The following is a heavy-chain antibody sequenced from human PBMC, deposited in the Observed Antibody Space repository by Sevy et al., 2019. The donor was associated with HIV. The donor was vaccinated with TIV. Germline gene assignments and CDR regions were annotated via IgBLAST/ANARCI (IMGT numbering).Heavy chain of an antibody. V-gene: IGHV3-30*02. CDR1: GFSFRRSP. D-gene: IGHD3-9*01. Sequence: GGSLRLSCAAYGFSFRRSPMHWVRQAPGKGLEWVAFIWYDGSNKYYTDFVKGRFAISRDNSKNTLYLQMNSLRVEDTAVYYCAKLVVPAASNDDILTGYPDLRVNYGMDVWGQGTTVTVSS. CDR2: IWYDGSNK. CDR3: AKLVVPAASNDDILTGYPDLRVNYGMDV. J-gene: IGHJ6*02.